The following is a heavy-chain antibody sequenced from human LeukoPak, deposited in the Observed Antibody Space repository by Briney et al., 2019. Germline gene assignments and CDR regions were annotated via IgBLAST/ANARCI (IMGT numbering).Heavy chain of an antibody. Sequence: SVKVSCKASGGTFISYAISWVRQAPGQGLDWMGWIIPIFGTANYAQKFQGRVTITAYESTSTAYMELSSLRSEDTAVYYCARESYDSSGYYPNTYYYYGMDVWGQGTTVTVSS. CDR3: ARESYDSSGYYPNTYYYYGMDV. D-gene: IGHD3-22*01. CDR1: GGTFISYA. CDR2: IIPIFGTA. J-gene: IGHJ6*02. V-gene: IGHV1-69*01.